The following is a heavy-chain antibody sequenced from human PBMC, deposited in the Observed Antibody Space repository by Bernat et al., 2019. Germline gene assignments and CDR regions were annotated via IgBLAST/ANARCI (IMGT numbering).Heavy chain of an antibody. Sequence: EVQLVESGGGLVKPGGSLRLSCAASGFTFSSYSMNWVRQAPGKGLEWVSSISSSSSYIYYADSVKGRFTISRDNAKNSLYPQMNSLRAEDTAVYYCAGMGSYYYYGMDVWGQGTTVTVSS. CDR1: GFTFSSYS. J-gene: IGHJ6*02. CDR2: ISSSSSYI. V-gene: IGHV3-21*01. D-gene: IGHD1-14*01. CDR3: AGMGSYYYYGMDV.